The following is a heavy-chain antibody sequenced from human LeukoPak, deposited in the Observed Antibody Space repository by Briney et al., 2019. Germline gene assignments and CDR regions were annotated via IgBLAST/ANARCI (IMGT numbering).Heavy chain of an antibody. J-gene: IGHJ5*02. D-gene: IGHD1-26*01. Sequence: GGSLRLSCAASGFTFSSYAMSWVRQAPGKGLEWVSAISGSGGSTYYADSVKGRFTISRDNSKNTLYLQMNSLRAEDTAVYYCAKGGDSGSYFLVYNWFDPWGQGTPVTVSS. CDR1: GFTFSSYA. V-gene: IGHV3-23*01. CDR2: ISGSGGST. CDR3: AKGGDSGSYFLVYNWFDP.